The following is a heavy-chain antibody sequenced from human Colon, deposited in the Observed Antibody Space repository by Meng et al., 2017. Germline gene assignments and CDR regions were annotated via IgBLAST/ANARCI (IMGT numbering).Heavy chain of an antibody. J-gene: IGHJ4*02. CDR2: IIYDGSYK. CDR3: ARIGRYNRGSDD. Sequence: GESLKISCAASGFTFSSSTMHWVRQAPGKGLEWLAVIIYDGSYKFYADSVKDRFIISRDNSNNSLHLQMSGLRVDDTAFYYCARIGRYNRGSDDWGQGTLVTVSS. D-gene: IGHD6-19*01. CDR1: GFTFSSST. V-gene: IGHV3-30*15.